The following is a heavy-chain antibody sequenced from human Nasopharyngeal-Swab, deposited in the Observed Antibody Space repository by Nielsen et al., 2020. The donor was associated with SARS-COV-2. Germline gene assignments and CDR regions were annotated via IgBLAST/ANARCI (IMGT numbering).Heavy chain of an antibody. J-gene: IGHJ5*02. Sequence: SETLSLTCTVSGGSISSMISSWGWIRQPPGKGLEWIGSIYYSGSTYYTPSLKSRVTISVDTSKNQFSLKLSSVTAADTAVYYCARPYYDSSGYDAWFDPWGQGTLVTVSS. CDR2: IYYSGST. CDR1: GGSISSMISS. V-gene: IGHV4-39*01. D-gene: IGHD3-22*01. CDR3: ARPYYDSSGYDAWFDP.